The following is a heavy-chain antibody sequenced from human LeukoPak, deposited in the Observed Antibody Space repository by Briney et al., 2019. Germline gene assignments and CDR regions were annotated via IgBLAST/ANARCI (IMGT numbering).Heavy chain of an antibody. CDR3: ARIHLPYSGYPSYFDY. CDR2: IYSGGST. J-gene: IGHJ4*02. V-gene: IGHV3-66*01. CDR1: GFTVSSNY. Sequence: QSGGSLRLSCAASGFTVSSNYMSWVRQAPGKGLEWVSVIYSGGSTHYADSVKGRFTISRDNSKNTLYLQMNSLRAEDTAVYYCARIHLPYSGYPSYFDYWGQGTLVTVSS. D-gene: IGHD5-12*01.